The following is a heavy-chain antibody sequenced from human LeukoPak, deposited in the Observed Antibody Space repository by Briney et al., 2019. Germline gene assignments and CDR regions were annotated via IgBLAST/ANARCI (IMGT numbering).Heavy chain of an antibody. V-gene: IGHV3-48*03. D-gene: IGHD5-18*01. CDR2: ISSSGSTI. CDR1: GFTFSSYE. J-gene: IGHJ6*03. Sequence: GSLRLSCAASGFTFSSYEMNWVRQAPGKGLEWVSYISSSGSTIYYADSVKGRFTISRDNAKNSLYLQMNSLRAEDTAVYYCARDTARYYYYYMDVWGKGTTVTISS. CDR3: ARDTARYYYYYMDV.